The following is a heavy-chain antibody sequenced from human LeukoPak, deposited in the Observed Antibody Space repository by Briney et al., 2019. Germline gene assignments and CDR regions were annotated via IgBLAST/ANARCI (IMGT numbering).Heavy chain of an antibody. Sequence: SETLSLTCTVSRGSISSYYWSWIRQPPGKGLEWIGYIYYSGSTNYNPSLKSRVTISVDTSKNQFSLKLSSVTAADTAVYYCARYYDFWSGYSYYYYGMDVWGQGTTVTVSS. J-gene: IGHJ6*02. V-gene: IGHV4-59*01. CDR3: ARYYDFWSGYSYYYYGMDV. CDR1: RGSISSYY. CDR2: IYYSGST. D-gene: IGHD3-3*01.